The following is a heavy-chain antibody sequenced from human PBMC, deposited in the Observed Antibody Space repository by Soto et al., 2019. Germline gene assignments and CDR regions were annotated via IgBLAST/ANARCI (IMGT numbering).Heavy chain of an antibody. CDR3: AKDPYGDYGFNWFDF. Sequence: QVQLVESGGGVVQPGRSLRLSCAASGFTFSTYGMHWVRQAPGKGLEWVALISYDGSNKYYADSEKGRFTISRDNSKNTLYLQMNSLRAEDTAVYYCAKDPYGDYGFNWFDFWGQGTLVTVSS. V-gene: IGHV3-30*18. CDR1: GFTFSTYG. D-gene: IGHD4-17*01. CDR2: ISYDGSNK. J-gene: IGHJ5*01.